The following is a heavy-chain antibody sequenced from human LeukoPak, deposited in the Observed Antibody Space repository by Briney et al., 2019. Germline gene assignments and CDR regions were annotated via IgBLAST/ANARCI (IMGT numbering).Heavy chain of an antibody. D-gene: IGHD5-24*01. V-gene: IGHV3-64*02. Sequence: GGSLRLSCTASGFTFSSYGMDWVRQAPGKGLEYVSAICSNAACAYYADSVRGRFTISRDNSKNTVYLQMGNLRVEDTAVYYCVRRDGYNFDYWGQGTLVTVSS. CDR1: GFTFSSYG. CDR3: VRRDGYNFDY. J-gene: IGHJ4*02. CDR2: ICSNAACA.